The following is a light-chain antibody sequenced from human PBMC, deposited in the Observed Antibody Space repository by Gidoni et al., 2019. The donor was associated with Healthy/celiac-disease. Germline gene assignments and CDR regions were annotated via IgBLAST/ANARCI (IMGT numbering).Light chain of an antibody. Sequence: DIVLTQSPDSRSVSLGERATIKSKSSQSVLYSSNHKKYVAWYQQKPGQPPKLLISWASTRESGVPDRFSGSGSGTDFTLTISSLQAEDVAVYYCQQYYSTPPVTFXGXTKVEIK. V-gene: IGKV4-1*01. CDR2: WAS. J-gene: IGKJ4*01. CDR1: QSVLYSSNHKKY. CDR3: QQYYSTPPVT.